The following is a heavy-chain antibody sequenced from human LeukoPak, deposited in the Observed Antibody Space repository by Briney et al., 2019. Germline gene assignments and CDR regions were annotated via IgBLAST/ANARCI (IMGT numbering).Heavy chain of an antibody. CDR2: INHSGST. V-gene: IGHV4-34*01. CDR3: ARLTYYYGMDV. Sequence: PSETLSLTCAVYGGSFSGYYWSWIRQPPGKGLEWIGEINHSGSTNHNPSLKSRVNISVDTSKNQFSLKLSSVTAADTAVYYCARLTYYYGMDVWGQGTTVTVSS. J-gene: IGHJ6*02. CDR1: GGSFSGYY.